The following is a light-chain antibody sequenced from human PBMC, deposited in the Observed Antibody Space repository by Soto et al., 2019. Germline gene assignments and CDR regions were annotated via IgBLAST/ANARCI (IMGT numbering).Light chain of an antibody. CDR2: ATS. V-gene: IGKV1-39*01. CDR3: QQTDSTPPIT. CDR1: QDISNY. Sequence: DIQMTQSPSSLSASVGDRVTITCQASQDISNYLNWYQQKPGKVPKLLIYATSSLQSGVPSRFSGSGSGTDFTLTISSLQPEDSGTYYCQQTDSTPPITFGQGTRLEIK. J-gene: IGKJ5*01.